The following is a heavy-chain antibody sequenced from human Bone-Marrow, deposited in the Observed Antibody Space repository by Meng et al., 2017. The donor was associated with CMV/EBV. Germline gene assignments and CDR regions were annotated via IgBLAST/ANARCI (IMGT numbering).Heavy chain of an antibody. CDR3: ARDLGHSGYDY. V-gene: IGHV3-66*02. CDR1: GFTVSSNY. J-gene: IGHJ4*02. D-gene: IGHD5-12*01. CDR2: IYSGGST. Sequence: GGSLRLSCAASGFTVSSNYMSWVRQAPGKGLEWVSVIYSGGSTYYADSVKGRFTISRDNSKNTLYLQMNSPRAEDTAVYYCARDLGHSGYDYWGQGTLVTVSS.